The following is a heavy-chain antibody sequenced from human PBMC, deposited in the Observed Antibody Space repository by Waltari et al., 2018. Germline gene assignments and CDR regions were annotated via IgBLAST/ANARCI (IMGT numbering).Heavy chain of an antibody. Sequence: QVQLVQSGAEVKKPGSSVKVSCKASGGTFSSYAISWVRQAPGQGLEWMGWINPNSGGTNYAQKFQGRVTMTRDTSISTAYMELSRLRSDDTAVYYCARPRAGLRTFDYWGQGTLVTVSS. J-gene: IGHJ4*02. CDR2: INPNSGGT. V-gene: IGHV1-2*02. D-gene: IGHD6-13*01. CDR3: ARPRAGLRTFDY. CDR1: GGTFSSYA.